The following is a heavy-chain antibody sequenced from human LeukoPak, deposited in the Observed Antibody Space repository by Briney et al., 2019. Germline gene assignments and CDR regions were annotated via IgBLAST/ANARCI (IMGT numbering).Heavy chain of an antibody. CDR3: ARDPYSSSYSFDY. Sequence: RPSETLSLTCTVSGGSISSSSYYWGWIRQPPGKGLEWIGSIYYSGSTYYNPSLKSRVTISVDTSKNQFSLKLSSVTAADTAVYYCARDPYSSSYSFDYWGQGTLVTVSS. J-gene: IGHJ4*02. D-gene: IGHD6-6*01. CDR1: GGSISSSSYY. V-gene: IGHV4-39*07. CDR2: IYYSGST.